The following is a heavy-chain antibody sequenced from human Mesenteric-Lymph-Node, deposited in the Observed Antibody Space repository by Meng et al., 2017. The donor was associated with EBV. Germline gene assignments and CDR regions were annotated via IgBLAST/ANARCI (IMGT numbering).Heavy chain of an antibody. D-gene: IGHD6-13*01. Sequence: EVQLVESXGGLVQPGXSLRLSXAASGFTFSRYAMSWVRQAPGKGLEWVSAISCSGGSTYYAASVKGRFTISRDNSKNTLYLQMNSLRTEDTAVYYCAKVWYSSSWTQFAYLGQRTLVTVSS. CDR2: ISCSGGST. CDR1: GFTFSRYA. J-gene: IGHJ4*02. V-gene: IGHV3-23*04. CDR3: AKVWYSSSWTQFAY.